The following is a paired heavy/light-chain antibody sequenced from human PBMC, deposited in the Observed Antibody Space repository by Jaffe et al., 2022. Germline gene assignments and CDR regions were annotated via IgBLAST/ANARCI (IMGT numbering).Heavy chain of an antibody. CDR3: ARGHNLYSSSWYRRGEFDY. Sequence: QVQLQESGPGLVKPSETLSLTCTVSGGSISSYYWSWIRQPPGKGLEWIGYIYYSGSTNYNPSLKSRVTISVDTSKNQFSLKLSSVTAADTAVYYCARGHNLYSSSWYRRGEFDYWGQGTLVTVSS. CDR2: IYYSGST. D-gene: IGHD6-13*01. J-gene: IGHJ4*02. CDR1: GGSISSYY. V-gene: IGHV4-59*01.
Light chain of an antibody. CDR3: MQALQTPPWT. J-gene: IGKJ1*01. Sequence: DIVMTQSPLSLPVTPGEPASISCRSSQSLLHSNGYNYLDWYLQKPGQSPQLLIYLGSNRASGVPDRFSGSGSGTDFTLKISRVEAEDVGVYYCMQALQTPPWTFGQGTKVEIK. CDR2: LGS. CDR1: QSLLHSNGYNY. V-gene: IGKV2-28*01.